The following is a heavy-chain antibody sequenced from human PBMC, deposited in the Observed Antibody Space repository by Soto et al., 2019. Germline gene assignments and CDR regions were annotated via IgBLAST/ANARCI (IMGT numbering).Heavy chain of an antibody. CDR1: GFTFITYD. CDR2: SRGSDGST. CDR3: VKGNWGDY. J-gene: IGHJ4*02. Sequence: EVQLLESGGGSVQPGGSLRLSCAASGFTFITYDMTWVRQAPGKGLEWVSVSRGSDGSTYYADSVKGRFTISRDNSRSTVYLQMTSLRVDDTAIYYCVKGNWGDYWAQGTLVTVSS. V-gene: IGHV3-23*01. D-gene: IGHD7-27*01.